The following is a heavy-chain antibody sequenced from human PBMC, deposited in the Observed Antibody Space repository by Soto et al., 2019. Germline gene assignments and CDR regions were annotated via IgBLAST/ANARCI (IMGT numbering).Heavy chain of an antibody. CDR3: AKDQDPQGVYYFGY. V-gene: IGHV3-23*01. J-gene: IGHJ4*02. CDR1: GFTFSSYA. CDR2: ISGSGGST. D-gene: IGHD2-8*01. Sequence: GGSLRLSCAASGFTFSSYAMSWVRRAPGKGLEWVSAISGSGGSTYYADSVKGRFTISRDNSKNTLYLQMNSLRGEDTAVYYCAKDQDPQGVYYFGYWGQGTLVTVAS.